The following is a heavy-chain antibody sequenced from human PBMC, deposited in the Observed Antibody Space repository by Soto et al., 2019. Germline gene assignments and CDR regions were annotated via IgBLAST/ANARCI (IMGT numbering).Heavy chain of an antibody. J-gene: IGHJ4*02. D-gene: IGHD3-22*01. Sequence: EVQLVESGGGLVKPGGSLRLSCAASGFTFSNAWMNWVRQAPGKGLEWVGRIKSKTDGGTTDYAAPVKGRFTISRDDSKNTLYLQMNSLKTEDTAVYYCTTHLPNSSGYNDYWGQGTLVTVSS. CDR3: TTHLPNSSGYNDY. CDR2: IKSKTDGGTT. V-gene: IGHV3-15*07. CDR1: GFTFSNAW.